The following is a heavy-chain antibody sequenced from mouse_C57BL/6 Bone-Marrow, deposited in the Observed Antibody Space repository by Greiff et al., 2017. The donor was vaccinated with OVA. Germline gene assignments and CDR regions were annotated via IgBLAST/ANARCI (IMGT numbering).Heavy chain of an antibody. V-gene: IGHV1-82*01. CDR3: ARDGRLRLRFAY. CDR2: IYPGDGDT. D-gene: IGHD2-4*01. CDR1: GYAFSSSW. J-gene: IGHJ3*01. Sequence: QVQLKESGPELVKPGASVKISCKASGYAFSSSWMNWVKQRPGKGLEWIGRIYPGDGDTNYNGKFKGKATLTADKSSSTAYMQLSSLTSEDSAVYFCARDGRLRLRFAYWGQGTLVTVSA.